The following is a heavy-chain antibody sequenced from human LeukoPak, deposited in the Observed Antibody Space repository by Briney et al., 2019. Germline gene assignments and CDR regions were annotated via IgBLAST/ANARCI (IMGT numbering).Heavy chain of an antibody. Sequence: PSETLSPTCTVSGGSISSYYWSWIRQPPGKGLEWIGYIYYSGSTNYNPSLKSRVTISVDTSKNQFSLKLSSVTAADTAVYYCARVTYAAFDYWGQGTLVTVSS. CDR3: ARVTYAAFDY. D-gene: IGHD3-16*01. CDR2: IYYSGST. V-gene: IGHV4-59*01. J-gene: IGHJ4*02. CDR1: GGSISSYY.